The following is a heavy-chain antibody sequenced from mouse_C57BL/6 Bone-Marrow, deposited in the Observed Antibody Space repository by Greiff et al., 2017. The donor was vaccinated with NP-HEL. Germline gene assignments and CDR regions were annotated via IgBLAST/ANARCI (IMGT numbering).Heavy chain of an antibody. Sequence: EVQLQQPGAELVKPGASVKMSCKASGYTFTDYYMNWVKQSHGKSLEWIGVINPYNGGTSYNQKFKGKATLTVDTSSSTAYMELNSLTSEDSAVYYCARGEYSNYVGCAYWGQGTLVTVSA. J-gene: IGHJ3*01. CDR1: GYTFTDYY. V-gene: IGHV1-19*01. D-gene: IGHD2-5*01. CDR3: ARGEYSNYVGCAY. CDR2: INPYNGGT.